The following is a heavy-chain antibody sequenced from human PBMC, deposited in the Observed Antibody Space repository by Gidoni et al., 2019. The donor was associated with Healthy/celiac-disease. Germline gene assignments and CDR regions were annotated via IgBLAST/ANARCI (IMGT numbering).Heavy chain of an antibody. CDR2: LNAGNGNT. CDR3: ARGWDLLFSFDY. D-gene: IGHD1-26*01. Sequence: QVQLVQSGAAGKKPGASVKVSCQASGYTFTSYGIHWVRQAPGQRLEWMGCLNAGNGNTTYSQKFQGRVTITRDTSASTVYMELSSLRSEDSAVYFCARGWDLLFSFDYWGQGTLVTVSS. J-gene: IGHJ4*02. V-gene: IGHV1-3*01. CDR1: GYTFTSYG.